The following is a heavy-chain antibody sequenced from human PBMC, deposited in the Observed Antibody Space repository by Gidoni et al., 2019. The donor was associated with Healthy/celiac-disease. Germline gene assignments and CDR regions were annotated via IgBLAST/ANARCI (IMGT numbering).Heavy chain of an antibody. Sequence: QVQLVESGGGVVQPGRSLRLSCTASGFTFSSYGMPWVRQATGKGLEWVAVISYDGSNKYYADSVKGRFTISRDNSKNTLYLQMNSLRAEDTAVYYCAKSYDFWSGYSLDAFDIWGQGTMVTVSS. V-gene: IGHV3-30*18. J-gene: IGHJ3*02. CDR2: ISYDGSNK. CDR3: AKSYDFWSGYSLDAFDI. D-gene: IGHD3-3*01. CDR1: GFTFSSYG.